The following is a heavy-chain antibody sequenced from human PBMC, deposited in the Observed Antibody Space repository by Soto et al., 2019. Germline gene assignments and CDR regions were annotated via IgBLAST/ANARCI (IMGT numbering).Heavy chain of an antibody. J-gene: IGHJ4*02. CDR1: GASIKNSDGYY. CDR2: IYQSGST. V-gene: IGHV4-31*03. CDR3: ARDFSCDGDCNGYFDH. D-gene: IGHD2-21*02. Sequence: QVQLQESGPGLVKPSQTLSLTCTVSGASIKNSDGYYWSWLRQRPGKGLEWIGFIYQSGSTGYNPSLRDRVTMSLDTPMNQFALKLTSVTAADTAVYYCARDFSCDGDCNGYFDHWGQGTLVTVSS.